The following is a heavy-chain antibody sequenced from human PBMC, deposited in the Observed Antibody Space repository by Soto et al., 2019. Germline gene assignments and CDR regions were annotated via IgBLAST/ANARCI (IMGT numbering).Heavy chain of an antibody. D-gene: IGHD1-26*01. CDR1: GGSISSYY. CDR3: ARVSKPSSSLGAMTPYYYGMDV. J-gene: IGHJ6*02. CDR2: IYYSRST. Sequence: SETLSLTCTVSGGSISSYYWSWIRQPPGKGLEWIGYIYYSRSTNYNPSLKSRVTISVDTSKYQFSLKLSSVTAADTAVYYCARVSKPSSSLGAMTPYYYGMDVWGQGTTVT. V-gene: IGHV4-59*01.